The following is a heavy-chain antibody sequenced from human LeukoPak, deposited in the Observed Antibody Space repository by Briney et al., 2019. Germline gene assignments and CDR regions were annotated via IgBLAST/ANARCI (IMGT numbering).Heavy chain of an antibody. D-gene: IGHD6-19*01. J-gene: IGHJ3*02. CDR1: GGSISSYY. Sequence: SETLSLTCTVSGGSISSYYRSWIRQPPGKGLEWIGYIYYSGSTNYNPSLKSRVTISVDTSKNQFSLKLSSVTAADTAVYYCARQFIPKYSSGGAFDIWGQGTMVTVSS. CDR2: IYYSGST. V-gene: IGHV4-59*08. CDR3: ARQFIPKYSSGGAFDI.